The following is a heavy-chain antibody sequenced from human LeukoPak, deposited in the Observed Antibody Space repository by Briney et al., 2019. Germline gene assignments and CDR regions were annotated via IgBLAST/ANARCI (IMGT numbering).Heavy chain of an antibody. J-gene: IGHJ3*02. CDR3: ARDGGLVYCSGGSCYRPVDAFDI. CDR2: TKKDEREK. D-gene: IGHD2-15*01. Sequence: PAGSLTLSCAASGFTFSSNWMSCVRHAPGQGREWVGNTKKDEREKCYVDSVKGRFNISRDNAKNSLYLQMNSLRAEDTAVYYCARDGGLVYCSGGSCYRPVDAFDIWGQGTMVTVSS. CDR1: GFTFSSNW. V-gene: IGHV3-7*05.